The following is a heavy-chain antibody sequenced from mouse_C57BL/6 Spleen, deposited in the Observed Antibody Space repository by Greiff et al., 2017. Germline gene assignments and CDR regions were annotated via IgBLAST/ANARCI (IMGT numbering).Heavy chain of an antibody. CDR3: ARYGYDYDDGY. Sequence: QVQLKESGAELVKPGASVKISCKASGYAFSSYWMNWVKQRPGKGLEWIGQIYPGDGDTNYNGKFKGKATLTADKSSSTAYMQLSSLTSEDSAVYFCARYGYDYDDGYWGQGTTLTVSS. J-gene: IGHJ2*01. CDR1: GYAFSSYW. D-gene: IGHD2-4*01. CDR2: IYPGDGDT. V-gene: IGHV1-80*01.